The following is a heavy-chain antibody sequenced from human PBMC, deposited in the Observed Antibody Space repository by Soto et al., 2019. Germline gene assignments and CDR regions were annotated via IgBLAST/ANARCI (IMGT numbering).Heavy chain of an antibody. CDR2: ISSSSYI. J-gene: IGHJ2*01. CDR1: GFTFSSYS. D-gene: IGHD3-9*01. Sequence: PGGSLRLSCAASGFTFSSYSMNWVRQAPGKGLEWVSSISSSSYIYYADSVKGRFTISRDNAKNSLYLQMNSLRAEDTAVYYCARDSKDILTTYWYFDLWGRGTLVTVSS. CDR3: ARDSKDILTTYWYFDL. V-gene: IGHV3-21*01.